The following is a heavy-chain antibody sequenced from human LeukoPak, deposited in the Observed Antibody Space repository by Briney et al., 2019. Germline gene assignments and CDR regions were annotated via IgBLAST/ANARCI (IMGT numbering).Heavy chain of an antibody. D-gene: IGHD1-20*01. Sequence: GASVRVSCKASGGTFISYAISWVRQAPGQGLEFMGWSSASNGKTNYAQKFRGRVTMTTDTSTTTAYMDLTSLRSDDTAVYYCARVITGAYRADYWGQGTPVTVSS. CDR2: SSASNGKT. J-gene: IGHJ4*02. CDR3: ARVITGAYRADY. V-gene: IGHV1-18*01. CDR1: GGTFISYA.